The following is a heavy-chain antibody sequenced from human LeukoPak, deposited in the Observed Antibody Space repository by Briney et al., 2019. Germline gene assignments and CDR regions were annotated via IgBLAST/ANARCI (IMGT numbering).Heavy chain of an antibody. J-gene: IGHJ5*02. CDR2: INHSGST. CDR1: GFTFSDYY. D-gene: IGHD6-13*01. CDR3: ARHRGIAAAGWYNWFDP. V-gene: IGHV4-34*01. Sequence: NPGGSLRLSCAAPGFTFSDYYMSWIRQPPGKGLEWIGEINHSGSTNYNPSLKSRVTISVDTSKNQFSLKLSSVTAADTAVYYCARHRGIAAAGWYNWFDPWGQGTLVTVSS.